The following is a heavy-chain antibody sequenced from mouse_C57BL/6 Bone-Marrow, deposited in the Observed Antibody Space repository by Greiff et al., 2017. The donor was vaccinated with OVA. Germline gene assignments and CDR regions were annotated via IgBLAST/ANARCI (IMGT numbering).Heavy chain of an antibody. D-gene: IGHD2-2*01. CDR2: IYPGDGDT. CDR3: VRRSYGCDQAWFAY. J-gene: IGHJ3*01. V-gene: IGHV1-80*01. Sequence: VQLQQSGAELVKPGASVKISCKASGYAFSSYWMNWVKQRPGKGLEWIGQIYPGDGDTNYKGKLKGKATLTAAKSSSTAYMQLSSLTSEASAVXFCVRRSYGCDQAWFAYWGKGTLVTVSA. CDR1: GYAFSSYW.